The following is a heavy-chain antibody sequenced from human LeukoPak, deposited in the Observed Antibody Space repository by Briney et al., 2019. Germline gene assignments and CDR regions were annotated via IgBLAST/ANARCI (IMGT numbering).Heavy chain of an antibody. Sequence: GGSLRLSCAASGFTFSNAWMSWVRQAPGKGLEWVGRIKSKTDGGTTDYAAPVKGRFTISRDDSKNTLYLQMNSLKTEDTAVYYCAKSVPSKWELLIFSAFDIWGQGTMVTVSS. CDR2: IKSKTDGGTT. CDR1: GFTFSNAW. D-gene: IGHD1-26*01. V-gene: IGHV3-15*01. J-gene: IGHJ3*02. CDR3: AKSVPSKWELLIFSAFDI.